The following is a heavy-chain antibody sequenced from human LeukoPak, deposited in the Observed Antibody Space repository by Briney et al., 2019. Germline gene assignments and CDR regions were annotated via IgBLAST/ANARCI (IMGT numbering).Heavy chain of an antibody. CDR2: INPNSGGA. CDR3: ARDFRDYFFYY. V-gene: IGHV1-2*02. J-gene: IGHJ4*02. CDR1: GYTFTGYY. Sequence: ASVKVSCKASGYTFTGYYMHWVRQAPGQGLDWMGWINPNSGGANSAQNFRGRVTMTRDTSISTAYMELSRLRSDDTAVYYCARDFRDYFFYYWGQGTLVTVSS.